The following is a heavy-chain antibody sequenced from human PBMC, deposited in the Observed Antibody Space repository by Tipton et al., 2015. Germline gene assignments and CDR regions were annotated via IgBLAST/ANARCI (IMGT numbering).Heavy chain of an antibody. CDR3: ARYTSDFEAFDI. CDR2: ICDSGST. J-gene: IGHJ3*02. CDR1: GGSIRGYC. Sequence: GLVKPSETLSLTCTVSGGSIRGYCRNWIRQPPGKGLEWIGYICDSGSTSYNPSLESRATISLDTSKNQFSLKLNSVTAADAAVYYCARYTSDFEAFDIWGQGTMVTVSS. V-gene: IGHV4-59*01. D-gene: IGHD3-3*01.